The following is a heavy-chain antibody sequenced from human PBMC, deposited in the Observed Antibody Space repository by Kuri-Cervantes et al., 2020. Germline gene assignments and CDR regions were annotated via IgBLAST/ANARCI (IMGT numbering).Heavy chain of an antibody. J-gene: IGHJ5*02. CDR3: ARDLRYYDVGSGLHYDWFDP. V-gene: IGHV4-59*01. CDR2: ISYSGSA. D-gene: IGHD3-22*01. Sequence: SETLSLTCTVSGAPISNSYWSWIRQPPGKGLEWIGYISYSGSASYNPSLQRRVSISLDTSQNQFSLGLSSVTAADTAVYYCARDLRYYDVGSGLHYDWFDPWGQGTLVTVSS. CDR1: GAPISNSY.